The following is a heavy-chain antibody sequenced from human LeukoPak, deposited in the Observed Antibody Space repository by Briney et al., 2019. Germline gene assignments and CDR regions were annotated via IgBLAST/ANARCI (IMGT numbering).Heavy chain of an antibody. CDR1: GLTFSSSW. CDR2: INPAGSQK. CDR3: ARYSGSFPGWLDP. J-gene: IGHJ5*02. D-gene: IGHD5-12*01. V-gene: IGHV3-7*01. Sequence: GGSLRLSCAASGLTFSSSWMNWVRQAPGKGLEWVANINPAGSQKDYVDSVKGRFTISRDNAKNSVFLQVNSLRAEDTAVYYCARYSGSFPGWLDPWGPGTLVTVSS.